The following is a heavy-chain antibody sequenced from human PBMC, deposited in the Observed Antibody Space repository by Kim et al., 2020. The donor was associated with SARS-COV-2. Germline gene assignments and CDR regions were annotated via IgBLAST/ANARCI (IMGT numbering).Heavy chain of an antibody. J-gene: IGHJ6*03. CDR1: GYTFTSYD. V-gene: IGHV1-8*01. CDR2: MNPNSGNT. CDR3: ARRHLKSIVVVIAPRPYYYYMDV. Sequence: ASVKVSCKASGYTFTSYDINWVRQATGQGLEWMGWMNPNSGNTGYAQKFQGRVTMTRNTSISTAYMELSSLRSEDTAVYYCARRHLKSIVVVIAPRPYYYYMDVWGKGTTVTVSS. D-gene: IGHD2-21*01.